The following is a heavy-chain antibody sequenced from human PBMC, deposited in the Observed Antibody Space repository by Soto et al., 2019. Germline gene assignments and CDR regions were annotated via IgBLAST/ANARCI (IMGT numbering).Heavy chain of an antibody. CDR2: IKSKTDGGTT. D-gene: IGHD6-13*01. V-gene: IGHV3-15*01. CDR1: GFTFNAAW. Sequence: XGSLRLSCAASGFTFNAAWMSWVRQAPGKGLEWVGRIKSKTDGGTTDFAAPVKGRFTISRDDSKNTVYLQMNSLKIEDTAVYYCTTGLAAAGTNYWGQGTLVTVSS. J-gene: IGHJ4*02. CDR3: TTGLAAAGTNY.